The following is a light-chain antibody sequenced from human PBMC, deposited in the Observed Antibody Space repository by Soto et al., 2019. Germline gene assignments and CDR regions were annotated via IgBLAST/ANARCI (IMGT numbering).Light chain of an antibody. CDR2: GAS. CDR1: QSVSSSY. J-gene: IGKJ1*01. V-gene: IGKV3-20*01. Sequence: EIVFTQSPGTLSLSPGERATLSCRASQSVSSSYLAWYQQKPGQAPRLLIYGASSRATGIPDRFSGSGSGTDFTLTISRLEPEDFAVYYCQHYGSPPPTFGQGTKV. CDR3: QHYGSPPPT.